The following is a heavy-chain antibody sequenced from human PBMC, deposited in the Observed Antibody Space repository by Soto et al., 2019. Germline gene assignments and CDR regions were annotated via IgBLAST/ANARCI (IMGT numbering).Heavy chain of an antibody. D-gene: IGHD5-18*01. CDR2: IYSGGST. CDR3: ARHGYNYGGGYFDY. Sequence: EVQLVESGGGLVQPGGSLRLSCAASGVTVSSNYMSWVRQAPGKGLEWVSVIYSGGSTYYADSVKGRFTNSRDNSKKTLDLQRNSLRAEDTAVYYWARHGYNYGGGYFDYWGQGTLVNVSS. V-gene: IGHV3-66*04. J-gene: IGHJ4*02. CDR1: GVTVSSNY.